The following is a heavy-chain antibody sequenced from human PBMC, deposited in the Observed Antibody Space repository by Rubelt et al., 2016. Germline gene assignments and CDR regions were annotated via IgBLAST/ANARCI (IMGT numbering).Heavy chain of an antibody. Sequence: QVQFVQSGAEVKKPGASVKVSCKTSGYTFTNYAMHWVRQAPGQRLEWMGWINPNSGGTNYAQKFQGWVTMTRDTSISTAYMELSRLRSDDTAVYYCARDDPVGNWGQGTLVTVSS. CDR3: ARDDPVGN. J-gene: IGHJ4*02. CDR2: INPNSGGT. D-gene: IGHD1-26*01. CDR1: GYTFTNYA. V-gene: IGHV1-2*04.